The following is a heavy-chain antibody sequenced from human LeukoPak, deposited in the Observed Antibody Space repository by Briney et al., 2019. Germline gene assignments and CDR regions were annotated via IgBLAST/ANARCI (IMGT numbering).Heavy chain of an antibody. J-gene: IGHJ3*02. V-gene: IGHV1-69*06. CDR2: IIPIFGTA. CDR3: ARSSDIVATILAFDI. D-gene: IGHD5-12*01. CDR1: GYTFTSYG. Sequence: SVKVSCKASGYTFTSYGISWVRQAPGQGLEWVGGIIPIFGTANYAQKFQGRVTITADKSTSTAYMELSSLRSEDTAVYYCARSSDIVATILAFDIWGQGTMVTVSS.